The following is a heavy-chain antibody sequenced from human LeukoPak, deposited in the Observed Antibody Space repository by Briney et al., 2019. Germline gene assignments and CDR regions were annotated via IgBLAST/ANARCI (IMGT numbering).Heavy chain of an antibody. V-gene: IGHV3-11*01. D-gene: IGHD3-22*01. CDR2: ISSSGSTI. CDR1: GFTFSDYY. Sequence: GGSLRLSCAASGFTFSDYYMSWIRQAPGKGLEWVSYISSSGSTIYYADSVKGRFTISRDNAKNSLFLQMNSLRAEDTAVYYCAPSSGYYNTYDYWGQGTLVTVSS. CDR3: APSSGYYNTYDY. J-gene: IGHJ4*02.